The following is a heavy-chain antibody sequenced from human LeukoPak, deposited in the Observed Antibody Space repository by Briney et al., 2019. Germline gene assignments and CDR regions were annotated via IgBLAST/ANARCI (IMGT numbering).Heavy chain of an antibody. V-gene: IGHV3-21*01. D-gene: IGHD2-15*01. J-gene: IGHJ4*02. CDR1: GFTFSSYS. CDR2: ISSSGSYI. Sequence: GGSLRLSCAASGFTFSSYSMNWVRQAPGKGLEWVSSISSSGSYIYYADSVKGRFTISRDNAKNSLYLQMDSLRAEDTAVYYCATSPKPYCSGGSCYPPWGQGTLVTVSS. CDR3: ATSPKPYCSGGSCYPP.